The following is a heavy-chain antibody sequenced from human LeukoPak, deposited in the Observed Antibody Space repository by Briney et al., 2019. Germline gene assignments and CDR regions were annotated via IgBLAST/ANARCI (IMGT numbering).Heavy chain of an antibody. V-gene: IGHV6-1*01. Sequence: SQTLSLTCAISGDSVSSNSVAWNWIGQSPSRGLEWLGRTYYRSKWYNDFAVSVKSRITINPDTSKNQFSLQLNSVTPEDTAVYYCARHSNSWLLDYWGQGTLVTVSS. D-gene: IGHD6-13*01. J-gene: IGHJ4*02. CDR3: ARHSNSWLLDY. CDR1: GDSVSSNSVA. CDR2: TYYRSKWYN.